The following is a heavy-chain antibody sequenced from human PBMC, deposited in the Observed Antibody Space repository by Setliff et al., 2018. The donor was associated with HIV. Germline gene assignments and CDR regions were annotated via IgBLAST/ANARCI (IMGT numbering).Heavy chain of an antibody. V-gene: IGHV1-69*05. CDR3: ALPYCGGGNCWSSASLPPAGWFDP. Sequence: SVKVSCKASGGTFSSYGISWVRQAPGQGLEWMGGIIPMFGTGFYAQKFRDRVTITTDESTSTAYMELSSLRSEDTAVYYCALPYCGGGNCWSSASLPPAGWFDPWGQGTLVTVSS. D-gene: IGHD2-15*01. CDR1: GGTFSSYG. CDR2: IIPMFGTG. J-gene: IGHJ5*02.